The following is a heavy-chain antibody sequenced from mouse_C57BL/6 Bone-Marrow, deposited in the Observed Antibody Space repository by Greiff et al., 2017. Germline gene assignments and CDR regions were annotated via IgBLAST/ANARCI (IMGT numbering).Heavy chain of an antibody. D-gene: IGHD1-1*01. J-gene: IGHJ4*01. CDR2: IDPSDSET. V-gene: IGHV1-52*01. CDR3: AKAHYYGSSYGGYAMDY. CDR1: GYTFTSYW. Sequence: QVQLQQSGAELVRPGSSVKLSCKASGYTFTSYWMHWVKQRPIQGLEWIGNIDPSDSETHYNQKFKDKATLTVDKSSSTAYMQLSSLTSEDSAVFYGAKAHYYGSSYGGYAMDYWGQGTSVTVSS.